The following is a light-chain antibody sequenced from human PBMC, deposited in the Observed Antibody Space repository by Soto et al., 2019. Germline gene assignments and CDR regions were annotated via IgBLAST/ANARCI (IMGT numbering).Light chain of an antibody. Sequence: EIVLTQSPGTLSLSPAESATLASRASQSVSSNSLAWYQQKRGQAPRIISHGASSRATGIPDRFSGSGSGTEFTLTISRLEPEDFEVYCCQQYGGSPRTFGQGTKVDIK. CDR3: QQYGGSPRT. CDR1: QSVSSNS. CDR2: GAS. V-gene: IGKV3-20*01. J-gene: IGKJ1*01.